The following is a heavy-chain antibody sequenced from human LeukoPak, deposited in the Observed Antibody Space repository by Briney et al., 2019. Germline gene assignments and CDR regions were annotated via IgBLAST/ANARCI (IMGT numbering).Heavy chain of an antibody. Sequence: GGSLRLSCAASGFAFGNYAMGCVLQAPGKGLEWVSSIDSSGSFRPSADSVKGRFTISRDNSENTVYLQMNSLRAEDTAVYSCAKISTVTENFDHWGQGTLVTVSS. CDR3: AKISTVTENFDH. D-gene: IGHD4-17*01. J-gene: IGHJ4*02. CDR1: GFAFGNYA. V-gene: IGHV3-23*01. CDR2: IDSSGSFR.